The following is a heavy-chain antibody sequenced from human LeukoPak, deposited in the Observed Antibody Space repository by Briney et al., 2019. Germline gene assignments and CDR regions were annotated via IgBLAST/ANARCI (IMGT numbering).Heavy chain of an antibody. Sequence: PGRSLRLSCAASGFTFSSYGMHWVRQAPGKGLEWVAVISYDGSNKYYADSVRGRFTISRDNSKNTLYLQMNSLRAEDTAVYYCAKSLPYSRYRVQGYYAFDTWGQGTMVTVSS. J-gene: IGHJ3*02. CDR1: GFTFSSYG. CDR2: ISYDGSNK. V-gene: IGHV3-30*18. CDR3: AKSLPYSRYRVQGYYAFDT. D-gene: IGHD3-10*01.